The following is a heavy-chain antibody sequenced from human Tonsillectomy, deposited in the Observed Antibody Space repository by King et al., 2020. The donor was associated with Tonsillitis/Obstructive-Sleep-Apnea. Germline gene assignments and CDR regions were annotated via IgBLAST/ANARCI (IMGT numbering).Heavy chain of an antibody. CDR1: GFTFDDYA. J-gene: IGHJ4*02. Sequence: ESGGGLVQPDRSLRLSCAASGFTFDDYAMHWVRQAPGKGLEWGSGITWNSGTIAYADSVRGRFTISRDNAKSSLYLQMNSLRPEDTALYFCAKDTLLTVQWGHFNFWGQGTMVTVSS. V-gene: IGHV3-9*01. D-gene: IGHD1-1*01. CDR3: AKDTLLTVQWGHFNF. CDR2: ITWNSGTI.